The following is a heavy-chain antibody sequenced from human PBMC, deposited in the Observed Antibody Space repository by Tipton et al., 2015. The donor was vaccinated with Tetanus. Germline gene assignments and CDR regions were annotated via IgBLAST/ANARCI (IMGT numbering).Heavy chain of an antibody. D-gene: IGHD5-12*01. V-gene: IGHV4-39*01. Sequence: TLSLTCTVTGDSISSSRFYWGWVRLAPGKGPEWIGSIYYRGDTYHSPSLKSRVTMSVDTSKNQFSVTLSSVTAADTAVYYCARYSIVATSNNWFDPWGQGTLVTASS. CDR3: ARYSIVATSNNWFDP. CDR1: GDSISSSRFY. J-gene: IGHJ5*02. CDR2: IYYRGDT.